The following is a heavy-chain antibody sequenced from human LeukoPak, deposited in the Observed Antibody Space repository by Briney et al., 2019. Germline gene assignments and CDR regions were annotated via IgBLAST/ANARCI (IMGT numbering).Heavy chain of an antibody. Sequence: PSETLSLTCTVSGGSISSGGYYWSWIRQPPGKGLEWIGYIYHSGSTYYNPSLKSRVTISVDRSKNQFSLKLSSVTAADTAVYYCARGPGYCSSTSCRQSAGYLWGRGTLVTVSS. V-gene: IGHV4-30-2*01. CDR3: ARGPGYCSSTSCRQSAGYL. CDR1: GGSISSGGYY. CDR2: IYHSGST. D-gene: IGHD2-2*01. J-gene: IGHJ2*01.